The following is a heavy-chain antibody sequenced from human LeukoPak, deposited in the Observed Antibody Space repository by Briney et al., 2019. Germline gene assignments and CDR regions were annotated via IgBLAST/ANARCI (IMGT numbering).Heavy chain of an antibody. J-gene: IGHJ5*02. V-gene: IGHV1-46*01. D-gene: IGHD4-11*01. CDR2: INPSGGST. CDR3: ARVGRSETTVTRFPKYNWFDP. CDR1: GYTFTSYY. Sequence: ASVKVSCKASGYTFTSYYIHWVRQAPGQGLEWMGIINPSGGSTSYAQKFQGRVTMTRDTSTSTVYMELSSLRSEDTAVYYCARVGRSETTVTRFPKYNWFDPWGQGTLVTVSS.